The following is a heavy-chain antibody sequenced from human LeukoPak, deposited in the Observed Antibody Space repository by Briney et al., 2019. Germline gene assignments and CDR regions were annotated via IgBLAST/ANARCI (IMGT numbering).Heavy chain of an antibody. CDR1: GFTVSSNY. CDR3: ARASGIQTLHYYYMDA. V-gene: IGHV3-53*01. CDR2: IYSGGST. Sequence: GGSLSLSCAASGFTVSSNYMSWVRQAPGKGLEWVSVIYSGGSTYYADSVKGRFTISRDNSKNTLYLQMNSLRAEDTAVYYCARASGIQTLHYYYMDAWGKGTTVTVSS. J-gene: IGHJ6*03. D-gene: IGHD6-13*01.